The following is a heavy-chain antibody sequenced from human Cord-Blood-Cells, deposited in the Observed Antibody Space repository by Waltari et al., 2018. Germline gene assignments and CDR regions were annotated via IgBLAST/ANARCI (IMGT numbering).Heavy chain of an antibody. CDR1: GGSISSGGYY. V-gene: IGHV4-31*03. D-gene: IGHD5-12*01. CDR2: IDYRGST. CDR3: ARARRDGYNPFDY. Sequence: QVQLQESGPGLVKPSQTLSLTCTVSGGSISSGGYYWSWIRQHPWKGLEWIGYIDYRGSTYYNPSLKSRVTISVDTSKKQFSLKLSSVTAADTAVDYCARARRDGYNPFDYWGQGTLVTVSS. J-gene: IGHJ4*02.